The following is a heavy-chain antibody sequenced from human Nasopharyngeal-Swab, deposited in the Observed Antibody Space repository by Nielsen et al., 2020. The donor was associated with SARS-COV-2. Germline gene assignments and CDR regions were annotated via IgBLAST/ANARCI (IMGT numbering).Heavy chain of an antibody. J-gene: IGHJ4*02. V-gene: IGHV3-53*01. D-gene: IGHD4-17*01. CDR1: GFTVSSNY. CDR2: IYSGSST. Sequence: GESLKISCAASGFTVSSNYMSWVRQAPGKGLKWVSLIYSGSSTYYADSVKGRFTISRDNSKNTLFLQMNSLRAEDTAVYYCASTVITTGGADYWGQGTLVTVSS. CDR3: ASTVITTGGADY.